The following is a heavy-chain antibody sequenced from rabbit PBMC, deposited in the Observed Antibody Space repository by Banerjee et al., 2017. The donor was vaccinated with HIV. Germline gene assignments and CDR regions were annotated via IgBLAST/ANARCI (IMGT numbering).Heavy chain of an antibody. CDR3: ARDNYLTGWGAEFGL. D-gene: IGHD4-1*01. J-gene: IGHJ4*01. CDR1: GFSFSSSYW. CDR2: INGGSSGST. V-gene: IGHV1S40*01. Sequence: QSLEESGGDLVKPGASLTLTCTASGFSFSSSYWICWVRQAPGKGLEWIACINGGSSGSTYYATWAKGRFTISKISSTTVTLQMTSLTAADTATYFCARDNYLTGWGAEFGLWGPGTLVTVS.